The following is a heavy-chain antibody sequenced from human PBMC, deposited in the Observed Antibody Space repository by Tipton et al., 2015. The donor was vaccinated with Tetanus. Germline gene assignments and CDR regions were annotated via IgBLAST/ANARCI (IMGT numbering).Heavy chain of an antibody. CDR3: ARAEVNFTTAPPGYYNVYYYYGMDV. Sequence: TLSLTCSVSGGSLSTYFWTWIRQPPGKGLEWVGYISYTGSTNYNPSLKSRVTISVDTSKNQFSLKLSSVTAADTAVYYCARAEVNFTTAPPGYYNVYYYYGMDVWGQGTTVTVSS. CDR2: ISYTGST. J-gene: IGHJ6*02. V-gene: IGHV4-59*12. D-gene: IGHD3-9*01. CDR1: GGSLSTYF.